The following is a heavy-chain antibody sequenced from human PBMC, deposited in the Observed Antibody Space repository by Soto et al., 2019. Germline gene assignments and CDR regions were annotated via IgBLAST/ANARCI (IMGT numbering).Heavy chain of an antibody. J-gene: IGHJ4*02. CDR3: ARGSIGWPPRLDY. CDR1: CGPISSYY. D-gene: IGHD6-19*01. Sequence: QVQLQESGPGLVKPSETLSLNCTVSCGPISSYYWSWIRQSPGKGLEWIGYIYYSGSTNYNPSFKRRVTISVDTSKNQFSMELSSVTAADTAVYYCARGSIGWPPRLDYWGQGTLVTVAS. CDR2: IYYSGST. V-gene: IGHV4-59*01.